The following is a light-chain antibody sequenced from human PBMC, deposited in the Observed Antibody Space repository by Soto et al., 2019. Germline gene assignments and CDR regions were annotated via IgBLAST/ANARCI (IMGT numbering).Light chain of an antibody. CDR2: EAS. V-gene: IGKV3-11*01. Sequence: EIVLTQSPATLSLSPGERATLSCRASQSVDNYLAWYQQRPGQAPRLLMYEASNRATGIPARFSGSGSGTDFTLTISSLEAEDFAVYYCQQRSSWPLTFGGGTKVEIK. CDR3: QQRSSWPLT. CDR1: QSVDNY. J-gene: IGKJ4*01.